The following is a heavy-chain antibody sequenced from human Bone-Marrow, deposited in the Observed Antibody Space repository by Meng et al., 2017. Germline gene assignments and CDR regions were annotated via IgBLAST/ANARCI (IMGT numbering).Heavy chain of an antibody. V-gene: IGHV3-21*01. J-gene: IGHJ3*02. Sequence: GGSLRLSCAASGFTFSSYSVNWVRQAPGKGLEWVSSISSSSYIYYADSVKGRFTISRDNAKNSLYLQMNSLRAEDTAVYYCARDLAYSGSYQQPDAFDIWGQGTMVTVSS. CDR2: ISSSSYI. CDR1: GFTFSSYS. CDR3: ARDLAYSGSYQQPDAFDI. D-gene: IGHD1-26*01.